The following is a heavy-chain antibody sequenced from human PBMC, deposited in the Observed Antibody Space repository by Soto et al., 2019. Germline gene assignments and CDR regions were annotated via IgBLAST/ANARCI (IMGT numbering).Heavy chain of an antibody. J-gene: IGHJ6*02. CDR1: GYSFTSYW. CDR2: IYPGDSDT. Sequence: GESLQISCQGSGYSFTSYWIGWVRQLPGKGLEWMGIIYPGDSDTRYSPSFQGQVTISADKSISTAYLQWSSLKASDTAMYYCATRGGPQQLMMNGMDVWGQGTTVTVSS. V-gene: IGHV5-51*01. D-gene: IGHD6-13*01. CDR3: ATRGGPQQLMMNGMDV.